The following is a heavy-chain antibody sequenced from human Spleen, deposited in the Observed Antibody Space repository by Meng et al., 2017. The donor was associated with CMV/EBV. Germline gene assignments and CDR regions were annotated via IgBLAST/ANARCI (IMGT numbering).Heavy chain of an antibody. CDR2: ISGSGGSK. D-gene: IGHD2-2*02. J-gene: IGHJ6*02. Sequence: GESLKISCAASGFTFSNYGMHWVRQAPGKGLEWVSAISGSGGSKYYADSVKGRFTISRDNSKNTLYLQMNSLRAEDTAVYYCAKALGYCSSTSCYKDYGMDVWGQGTTVTVSS. CDR3: AKALGYCSSTSCYKDYGMDV. V-gene: IGHV3-23*01. CDR1: GFTFSNYG.